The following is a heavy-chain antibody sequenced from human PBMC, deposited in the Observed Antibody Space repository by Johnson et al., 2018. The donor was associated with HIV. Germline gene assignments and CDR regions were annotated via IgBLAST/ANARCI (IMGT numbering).Heavy chain of an antibody. CDR3: ARACSGGSCYEEKSPDAFDI. V-gene: IGHV3-30-3*01. CDR1: GFTFSSYA. Sequence: VQLVESGGGVVKPGRSLRLSCAASGFTFSSYAMHWVRQAPGKGLEWVAVISYDGSNKYYADSVKGRFTISSDNSKNTLYLQMNSLRAEDTAVYYCARACSGGSCYEEKSPDAFDIWGQGTMVTVSS. CDR2: ISYDGSNK. J-gene: IGHJ3*02. D-gene: IGHD2-15*01.